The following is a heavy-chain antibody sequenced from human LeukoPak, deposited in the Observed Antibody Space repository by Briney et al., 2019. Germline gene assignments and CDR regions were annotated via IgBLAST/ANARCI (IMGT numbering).Heavy chain of an antibody. V-gene: IGHV3-11*04. CDR1: GFTFSDYY. D-gene: IGHD6-6*01. CDR3: ARGIAARPSHAFDI. CDR2: ISSSGSTI. J-gene: IGHJ3*02. Sequence: GGSLRLSCAASGFTFSDYYMSWIRQAPGRGLEWVSYISSSGSTIYYADSVKGRFTISRDNAKNSLYLQMNSLRAEDTAVYYCARGIAARPSHAFDIWGQGTMVTVSS.